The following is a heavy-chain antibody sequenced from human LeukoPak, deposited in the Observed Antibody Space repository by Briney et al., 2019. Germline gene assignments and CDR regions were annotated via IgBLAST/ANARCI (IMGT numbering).Heavy chain of an antibody. CDR2: IFPGNSAT. CDR3: ARRNTPRYSSDNRSPANRYAFDI. Sequence: GESLKISCKTSGYSVTSFWIHWVRQMPGKELECMGGIFPGNSATRNSPSFQGHVTISADSASSSGYLQWSGLKASDTAMYFCARRNTPRYSSDNRSPANRYAFDIWGQGTRVTVSS. D-gene: IGHD3-9*01. J-gene: IGHJ3*02. V-gene: IGHV5-78*01. CDR1: GYSVTSFW.